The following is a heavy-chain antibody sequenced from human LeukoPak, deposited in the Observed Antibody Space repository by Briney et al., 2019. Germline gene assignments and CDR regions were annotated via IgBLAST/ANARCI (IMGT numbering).Heavy chain of an antibody. CDR3: ARAEAYSSSPGVVD. V-gene: IGHV4-31*03. D-gene: IGHD6-6*01. J-gene: IGHJ4*02. Sequence: SETLSLTCTVSGGSISSGGYYWSWIRQHPGKGLEWIGYIYYSGITYYNPSLKSRVTISVDTSKNQFSLKLSSVTAADTAVYYCARAEAYSSSPGVVDWGQGTLVTVSS. CDR1: GGSISSGGYY. CDR2: IYYSGIT.